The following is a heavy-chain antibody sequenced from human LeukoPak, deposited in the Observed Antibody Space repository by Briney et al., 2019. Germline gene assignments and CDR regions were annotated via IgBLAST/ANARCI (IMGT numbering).Heavy chain of an antibody. V-gene: IGHV3-30*02. CDR3: AKDWPYSSGWYYDY. D-gene: IGHD6-19*01. CDR2: IRYDGSNK. J-gene: IGHJ4*02. Sequence: GGSLRLSCAASGFTFSSYGMHWVRQAPGKGLEWVAFIRYDGSNKYYADSVKGRFTISRDNSKNTLYLQMNSLRAEDTAVYYCAKDWPYSSGWYYDYWGQGTLVTVSS. CDR1: GFTFSSYG.